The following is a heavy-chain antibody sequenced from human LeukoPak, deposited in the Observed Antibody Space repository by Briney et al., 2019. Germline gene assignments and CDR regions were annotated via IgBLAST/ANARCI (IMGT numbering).Heavy chain of an antibody. CDR1: GFTFSSYA. Sequence: GGSLRLSCAASGFTFSSYAMSWVRQAPGKGLEWFSAISGSGGSTYYADSVKGRFTISRDNAKNSLYLQISSLRAEDTAMYYCAREERDGYNYYWYFDLWGRGTLVTVSS. J-gene: IGHJ2*01. CDR2: ISGSGGST. D-gene: IGHD5-24*01. CDR3: AREERDGYNYYWYFDL. V-gene: IGHV3-23*01.